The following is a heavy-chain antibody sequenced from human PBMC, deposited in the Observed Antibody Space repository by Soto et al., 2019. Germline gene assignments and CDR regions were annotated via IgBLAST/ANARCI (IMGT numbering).Heavy chain of an antibody. V-gene: IGHV1-18*01. CDR2: ISAYNGNT. CDR3: AREIVVVPAAEYSSSAGPDYGMDV. CDR1: GYTFTSYG. Sequence: SVKVSCQASGYTFTSYGISWVRQAPVQGLEWMGWISAYNGNTNYAQKLQGRVTMTTDTSTSTAYMELRSLRSDDTAVYYCAREIVVVPAAEYSSSAGPDYGMDVWGQGTTVTVS. D-gene: IGHD2-2*01. J-gene: IGHJ6*02.